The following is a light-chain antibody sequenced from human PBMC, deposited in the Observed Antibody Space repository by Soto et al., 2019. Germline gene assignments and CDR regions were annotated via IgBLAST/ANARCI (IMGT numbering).Light chain of an antibody. CDR3: VLYMGSGLWV. CDR2: STN. J-gene: IGLJ3*02. CDR1: SGSVSTSYY. V-gene: IGLV8-61*01. Sequence: QTVVTQEPSFSVSPGRTVTLTCGFSSGSVSTSYYPSWYQQTPGQAPRTLIYSTNTRSSGVPDRFSGSILGNKAALTIAWAQADDESDYYCVLYMGSGLWVFGGGTKLTVL.